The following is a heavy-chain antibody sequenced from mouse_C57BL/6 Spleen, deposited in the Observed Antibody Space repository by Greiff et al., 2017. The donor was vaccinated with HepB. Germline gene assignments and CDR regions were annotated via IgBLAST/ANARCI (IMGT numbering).Heavy chain of an antibody. D-gene: IGHD1-1*01. CDR3: ARSGYYGSRYYAMDY. J-gene: IGHJ4*01. Sequence: QVQLQQPGAELVKPGASVKLSCKASGYTFTSYWMHWVKQRPGQGLEWIGMIHPNSGSTNYNEKFKSKATLTVDKSSSTAYMQLSSLTSEDSAVYYCARSGYYGSRYYAMDYWGQGPSVTVSS. CDR2: IHPNSGST. CDR1: GYTFTSYW. V-gene: IGHV1-64*01.